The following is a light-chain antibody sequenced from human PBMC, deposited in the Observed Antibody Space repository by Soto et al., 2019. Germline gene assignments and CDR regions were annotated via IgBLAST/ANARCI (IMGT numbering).Light chain of an antibody. CDR3: SPYTTSPLSYV. Sequence: QSVLTQPPSVSGAPGQRVSISCTGSSSNIGAGYNYVSWYQQHPGKVPKLMIYDVSNRPSGVSNRFSGSKSGNTASLTISGLQAEDEADYYCSPYTTSPLSYVFGTGTKVTV. CDR2: DVS. J-gene: IGLJ1*01. V-gene: IGLV2-14*01. CDR1: SSNIGAGYNY.